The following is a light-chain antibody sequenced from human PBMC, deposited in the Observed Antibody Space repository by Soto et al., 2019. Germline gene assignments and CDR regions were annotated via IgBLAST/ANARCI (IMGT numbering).Light chain of an antibody. J-gene: IGLJ1*01. Sequence: QSALTQPASVSGSPGQSITITCTGTSSDVGGYNYVSWYQQHPGKAPKLMIYDVSNRPSGVSNRFSGSKSGNTASLTISGLQYEDEADYYCSSYTSSSPLYVFGTGTKLTVL. CDR3: SSYTSSSPLYV. CDR2: DVS. V-gene: IGLV2-14*01. CDR1: SSDVGGYNY.